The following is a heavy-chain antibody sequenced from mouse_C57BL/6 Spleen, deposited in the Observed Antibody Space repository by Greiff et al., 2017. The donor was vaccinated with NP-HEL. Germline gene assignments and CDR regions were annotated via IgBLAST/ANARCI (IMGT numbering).Heavy chain of an antibody. Sequence: QVQLKQSGTELVKPGASVKLSCKASGYTFTSYWMHWVKQRPGQGLEWIGNINPSNGGTNYNEKFKSKATLTVDKSSSTAYMQLSSLTSEDSAVYYCAREMVTTVGDYWGQGTTLTVSS. CDR2: INPSNGGT. D-gene: IGHD1-1*01. CDR1: GYTFTSYW. V-gene: IGHV1-53*01. J-gene: IGHJ2*01. CDR3: AREMVTTVGDY.